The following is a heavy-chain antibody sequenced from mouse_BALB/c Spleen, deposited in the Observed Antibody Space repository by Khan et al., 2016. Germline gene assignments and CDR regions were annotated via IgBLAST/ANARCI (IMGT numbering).Heavy chain of an antibody. CDR1: GYSFTSYW. V-gene: IGHV1-74*01. D-gene: IGHD2-5*01. Sequence: QVQLKQSGAELVRPGASVKLSCKASGYSFTSYWMNWVNQRPGQGLVWIGMIHPSDSETNLNQKFKVKAPLTVANSSSTAYMPLSSPTSQDSAVYYCGRCSNYGFACWGQGTLVTVSA. J-gene: IGHJ3*01. CDR3: GRCSNYGFAC. CDR2: IHPSDSET.